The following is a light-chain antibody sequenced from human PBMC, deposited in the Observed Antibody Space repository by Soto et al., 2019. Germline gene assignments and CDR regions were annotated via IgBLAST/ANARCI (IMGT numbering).Light chain of an antibody. CDR2: GAS. V-gene: IGKV3-20*01. J-gene: IGKJ1*01. Sequence: EIGLTQSPGTLSLYPGERATLSCRASQSVSSSYLAWYQQKPGQAPRLLIYGASSRATGIPDRFSGSGSGTDFTLTISRLEPEEFAVYYCQQYGSSWTFGHGTKVEIK. CDR3: QQYGSSWT. CDR1: QSVSSSY.